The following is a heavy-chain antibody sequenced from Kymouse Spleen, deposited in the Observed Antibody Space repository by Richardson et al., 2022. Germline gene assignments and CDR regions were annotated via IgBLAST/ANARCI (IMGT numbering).Heavy chain of an antibody. CDR3: AKDFYGDYPFDY. CDR1: GFTFSSYG. Sequence: QVQLVESGGGVVQPGRSLRLSCAASGFTFSSYGMHWVRQAPGKGLEWVAVISYDGSNKYYADSVKGRFTISRDNSKNTLYLQMNSLRAEDTAVYYCAKDFYGDYPFDYWGQGTLVTVSS. CDR2: ISYDGSNK. D-gene: IGHD4-17*01. J-gene: IGHJ4*02. V-gene: IGHV3-30*18.